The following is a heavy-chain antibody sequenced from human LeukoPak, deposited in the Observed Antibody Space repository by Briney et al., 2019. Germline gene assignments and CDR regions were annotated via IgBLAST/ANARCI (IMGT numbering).Heavy chain of an antibody. Sequence: EASVKVSCKASGYTFTSYGISWVRQAPGQGLKWMGWISAYNGNTNYAQKLQGRVTMTTDTSTSTAYMELRSLRSDDTAVYYCAREVSGSYYGDNWFDPWGQGTLVTVSS. J-gene: IGHJ5*02. D-gene: IGHD1-26*01. CDR1: GYTFTSYG. CDR2: ISAYNGNT. V-gene: IGHV1-18*01. CDR3: AREVSGSYYGDNWFDP.